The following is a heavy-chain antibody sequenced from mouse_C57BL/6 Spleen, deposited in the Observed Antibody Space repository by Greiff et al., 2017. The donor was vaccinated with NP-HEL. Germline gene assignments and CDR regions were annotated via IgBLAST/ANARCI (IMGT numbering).Heavy chain of an antibody. CDR3: ARGRNWDVGGY. J-gene: IGHJ2*01. CDR1: GYTFTSYW. Sequence: QVQLQQSGAELAKPGASVKLSCKASGYTFTSYWMHLVKQRPGQGLEWIGYINPSSGYTKYNQKFKDKATLTADKSSSTAYMQLSSLTYEDSAVDYCARGRNWDVGGYWGQGTTLTVSS. D-gene: IGHD4-1*01. V-gene: IGHV1-7*01. CDR2: INPSSGYT.